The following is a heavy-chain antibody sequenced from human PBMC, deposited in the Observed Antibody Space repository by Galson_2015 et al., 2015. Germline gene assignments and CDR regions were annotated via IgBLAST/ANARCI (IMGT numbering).Heavy chain of an antibody. CDR3: ARDPFRGDSWYFDY. V-gene: IGHV3-33*01. CDR1: GFTFSSYG. CDR2: IWYDGSNK. Sequence: SLRLSCAASGFTFSSYGMHWVRQAPGKRLEWVAVIWYDGSNKYYADSVKGRFTISRDNSKNTLFLQMNSLRAEDTAVYYCARDPFRGDSWYFDYWGQGTLVTVSS. D-gene: IGHD6-13*01. J-gene: IGHJ4*02.